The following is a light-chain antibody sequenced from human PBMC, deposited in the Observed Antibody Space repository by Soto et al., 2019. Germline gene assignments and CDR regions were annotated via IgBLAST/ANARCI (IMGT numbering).Light chain of an antibody. V-gene: IGKV3-20*01. Sequence: EIVLTQSPGTLSLSPGQRATLSCRASQSVSSSYLAWDQQKPGQAPRLLIYGASSRATGIPDRFSGSGSGTDFTLTISRLEPEDFAVYYCQQYGSSHPWTFGQGTKVDIK. CDR1: QSVSSSY. CDR2: GAS. J-gene: IGKJ1*01. CDR3: QQYGSSHPWT.